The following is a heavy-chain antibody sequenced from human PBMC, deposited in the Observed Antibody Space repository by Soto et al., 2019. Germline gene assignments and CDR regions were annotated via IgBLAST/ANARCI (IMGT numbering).Heavy chain of an antibody. CDR1: VGSISSGDYY. CDR2: IYYSGST. CDR3: ASRKSSPYFDY. D-gene: IGHD3-10*01. Sequence: PSETLSLTCTVSVGSISSGDYYWSWIRQPPGKGLEWIGYIYYSGSTYYNPSLKSRVTISVDTSKNQFSLKLSSVTAADTAVYYCASRKSSPYFDYWGQGTLVTVSS. J-gene: IGHJ4*02. V-gene: IGHV4-30-4*01.